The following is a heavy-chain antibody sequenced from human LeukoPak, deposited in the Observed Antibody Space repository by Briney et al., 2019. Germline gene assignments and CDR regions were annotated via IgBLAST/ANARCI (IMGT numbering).Heavy chain of an antibody. Sequence: GGSLRLSCAASGFSLSSNHVSWVRQAPGKGLEWVSLIYSGGTTYYAESVKGRFTISRDNSKNTLYLQMNSLRAEDTAVYYCARLSGWFDYWGQGTLVTVSS. D-gene: IGHD6-19*01. J-gene: IGHJ4*02. CDR2: IYSGGTT. CDR1: GFSLSSNH. CDR3: ARLSGWFDY. V-gene: IGHV3-53*01.